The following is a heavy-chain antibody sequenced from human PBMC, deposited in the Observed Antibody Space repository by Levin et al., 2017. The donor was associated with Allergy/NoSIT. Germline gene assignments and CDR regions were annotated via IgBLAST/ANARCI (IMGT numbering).Heavy chain of an antibody. CDR3: ARGSGYSSSSD. Sequence: GGSLRLSCAASGFTFSSYAMHWVRQAPGKGLEWVAVISYDGSNKYYADSVKGRFTISRDNSKNTLYLQMNSLRAEDTAVYYCARGSGYSSSSDWGQGTLVTVSS. V-gene: IGHV3-30*04. D-gene: IGHD6-6*01. J-gene: IGHJ4*02. CDR2: ISYDGSNK. CDR1: GFTFSSYA.